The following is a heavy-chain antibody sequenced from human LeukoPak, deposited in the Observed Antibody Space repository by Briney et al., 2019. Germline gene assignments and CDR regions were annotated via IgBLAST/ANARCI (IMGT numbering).Heavy chain of an antibody. V-gene: IGHV3-48*02. D-gene: IGHD2-21*02. CDR1: GFTFSSYS. CDR2: ISSSSSTI. Sequence: GGSLRLSCAASGFTFSSYSMNWVRQAPGKGLEWVSYISSSSSTIYYADSVKGRFTISRDNAKNSLYLQMNSLRDEDTAVYYCTRGQSYCGADCYSDWGQGTLVTVSS. J-gene: IGHJ4*02. CDR3: TRGQSYCGADCYSD.